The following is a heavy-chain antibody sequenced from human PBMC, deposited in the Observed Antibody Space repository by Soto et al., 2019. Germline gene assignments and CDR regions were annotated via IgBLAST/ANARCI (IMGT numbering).Heavy chain of an antibody. J-gene: IGHJ4*02. D-gene: IGHD2-8*01. V-gene: IGHV2-5*02. CDR2: IYWDDDK. CDR3: ALSKGHCTNGVCYFDY. CDR1: GLSLSTSGVG. Sequence: QITLKESGPPLVKPTQTLTLTCTFSGLSLSTSGVGVGWIRQPPGKALEWLALIYWDDDKRYTPSLRSRLTITKDTSKNQVVLTMTNMDPVDTATYYCALSKGHCTNGVCYFDYWGQGTLVTVSS.